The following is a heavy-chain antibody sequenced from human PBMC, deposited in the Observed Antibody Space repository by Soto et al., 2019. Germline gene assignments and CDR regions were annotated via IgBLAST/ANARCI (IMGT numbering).Heavy chain of an antibody. V-gene: IGHV4-61*01. D-gene: IGHD1-26*01. J-gene: IGHJ4*02. CDR1: GGSVSSGRYY. CDR2: IYYSGST. Sequence: SETLSLTCTVSGGSVSSGRYYWSWIRQPPGKGLEWIGYIYYSGSTNYNPSLKSRVTRSVDTSKNQFSLKLSSVTAADTAVYYCARRLWEDRRYYFDYWGQGTLVTVSS. CDR3: ARRLWEDRRYYFDY.